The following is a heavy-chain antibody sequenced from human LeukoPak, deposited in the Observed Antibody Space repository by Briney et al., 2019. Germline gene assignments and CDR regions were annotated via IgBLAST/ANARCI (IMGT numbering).Heavy chain of an antibody. Sequence: ASVKVSCKASGYTFTGYYMHWVRQAPGQGLEWMGWINPNSDGTNYAQKFQGWVTMTRDTSISTAYMELSRLRSDDTAVYYCAREAAVAGTLPDYWGQGTLVTVSS. CDR1: GYTFTGYY. V-gene: IGHV1-2*04. CDR2: INPNSDGT. J-gene: IGHJ4*02. CDR3: AREAAVAGTLPDY. D-gene: IGHD6-19*01.